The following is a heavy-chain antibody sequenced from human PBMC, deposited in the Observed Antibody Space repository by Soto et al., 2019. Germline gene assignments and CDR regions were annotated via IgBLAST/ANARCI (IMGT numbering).Heavy chain of an antibody. D-gene: IGHD3-10*01. V-gene: IGHV3-7*01. CDR3: ARGLEGSGSYSNWRFWYFDL. J-gene: IGHJ2*01. CDR1: GFTFSSYW. Sequence: EVQLVESGGGLVQPGGSLRLSCAASGFTFSSYWMSWVRQAPGKGLEWVANIKQDGSEKYYVDSVKGRFTISRDNAKNALYLQMHSLRAEDTAVYYCARGLEGSGSYSNWRFWYFDLWGRGTLVPVSS. CDR2: IKQDGSEK.